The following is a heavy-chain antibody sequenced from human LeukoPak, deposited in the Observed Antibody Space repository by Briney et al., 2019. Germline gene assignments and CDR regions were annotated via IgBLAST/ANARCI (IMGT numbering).Heavy chain of an antibody. CDR1: GGSISSYY. J-gene: IGHJ3*02. D-gene: IGHD3-10*01. V-gene: IGHV4-59*01. CDR2: IYYSGST. CDR3: ASAPPIYGSGSRIGSDAFDI. Sequence: SETLSLTCTVSGGSISSYYWSWIRQPPGKGLEWIGYIYYSGSTNYNPSLKSRVTISVDTSKNQFSLKLSSVTAADTAVYYCASAPPIYGSGSRIGSDAFDIWGQGTMVTVSS.